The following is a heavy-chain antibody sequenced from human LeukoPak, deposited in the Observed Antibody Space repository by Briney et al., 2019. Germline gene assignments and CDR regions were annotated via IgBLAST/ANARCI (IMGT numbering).Heavy chain of an antibody. CDR3: ARVPSGYTPNANYYYYGMDV. CDR2: IIPIIGIV. Sequence: SVKVSCKASGGTFSRYAISWVRQAPGQGLEWMGRIIPIIGIVNYAQKFQGRVTITADKSTSTAYMELNNLRSEDTAVYYCARVPSGYTPNANYYYYGMDVWGQGTTVTVSS. V-gene: IGHV1-69*04. J-gene: IGHJ6*02. CDR1: GGTFSRYA. D-gene: IGHD5-12*01.